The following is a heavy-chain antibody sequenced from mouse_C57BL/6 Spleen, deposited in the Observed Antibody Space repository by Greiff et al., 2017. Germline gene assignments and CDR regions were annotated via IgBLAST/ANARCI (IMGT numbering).Heavy chain of an antibody. Sequence: EVHLVESGGGLVKPGGSLKLSCAASGFTFSSYAMSWVRQTPEKRLEWVATISDGGSYTYYPDNVKGRFTISRDNAKNNLYLQMSHLKSEDTAMYYCAREGLFDYWGQGTTLTVSS. J-gene: IGHJ2*01. V-gene: IGHV5-4*01. CDR3: AREGLFDY. CDR1: GFTFSSYA. D-gene: IGHD3-1*01. CDR2: ISDGGSYT.